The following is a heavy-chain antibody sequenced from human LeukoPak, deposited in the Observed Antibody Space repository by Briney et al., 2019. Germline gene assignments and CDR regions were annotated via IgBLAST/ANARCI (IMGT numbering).Heavy chain of an antibody. V-gene: IGHV3-53*01. Sequence: PGGSLRLSCAASGFTVSSAYMTWVRQAPGKGLVWISLIYSSGKTNYADSVKGRFTISRDNSKNTLFLQMNSLRAEDTAVYYCARAHYVDYYYGMDVWGQGTTVTVSS. CDR3: ARAHYVDYYYGMDV. D-gene: IGHD3-10*02. J-gene: IGHJ6*02. CDR2: IYSSGKT. CDR1: GFTVSSAY.